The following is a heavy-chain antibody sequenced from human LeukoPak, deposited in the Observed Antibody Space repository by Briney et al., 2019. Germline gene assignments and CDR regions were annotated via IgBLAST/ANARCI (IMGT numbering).Heavy chain of an antibody. CDR1: GGSISIGGYY. V-gene: IGHV4-31*03. D-gene: IGHD2-21*01. J-gene: IGHJ2*01. CDR3: ARDPNCGGGNCNYFGL. CDR2: IYYSGTT. Sequence: SETLSLTCTVSGGSISIGGYYWSWIRQHPGKGLEWIGYIYYSGTTYYNPSLKSRLIISVDTSKSQFSLKLSSVTAAATPVYYCARDPNCGGGNCNYFGLWGRGTLVTVSS.